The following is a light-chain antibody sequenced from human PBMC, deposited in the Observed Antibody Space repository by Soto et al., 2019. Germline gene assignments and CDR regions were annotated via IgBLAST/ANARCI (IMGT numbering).Light chain of an antibody. J-gene: IGLJ2*01. CDR2: EVT. Sequence: QSVLTQPPSVSGSPGQSVTISCTGTSSDIGPFNRVSWYQQPPGTAPKLMIYEVTARPSGVPGRFSGSKSGNTASLTISGLQAEDEAIYYCSSYSSSTTVVFGGGTKLTVL. CDR3: SSYSSSTTVV. CDR1: SSDIGPFNR. V-gene: IGLV2-18*02.